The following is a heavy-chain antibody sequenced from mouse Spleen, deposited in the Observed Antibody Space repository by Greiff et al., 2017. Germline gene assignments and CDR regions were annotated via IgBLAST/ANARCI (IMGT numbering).Heavy chain of an antibody. CDR1: GYTFTDYY. V-gene: IGHV1-19*01. CDR2: INPYNGGT. Sequence: EVHLQQSGPVLVKPGASVKMSCKASGYTFTDYYMNWVKQSHGKSLEWIGVINPYNGGTSYNQKFKGKATLTVDKSSSTAYMELNSLTSEDSAVYYCARETTVVARDYFDYWGQGTTLTVSS. J-gene: IGHJ2*01. CDR3: ARETTVVARDYFDY. D-gene: IGHD1-1*01.